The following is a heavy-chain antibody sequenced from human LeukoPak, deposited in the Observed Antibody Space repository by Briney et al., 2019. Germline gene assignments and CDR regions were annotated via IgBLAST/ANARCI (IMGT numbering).Heavy chain of an antibody. J-gene: IGHJ4*02. V-gene: IGHV1-2*02. CDR2: INPNSGGT. Sequence: ASVKVSCKASGYTFTGYYMHWVRQAPGQGLEWMGWINPNSGGTNYAQKFQGRVTMTRDTSISTAYMELSRLRSDDTAVYYCARDCGGDCYKTYYFDYWAREPWSPSPQ. D-gene: IGHD2-21*02. CDR1: GYTFTGYY. CDR3: ARDCGGDCYKTYYFDY.